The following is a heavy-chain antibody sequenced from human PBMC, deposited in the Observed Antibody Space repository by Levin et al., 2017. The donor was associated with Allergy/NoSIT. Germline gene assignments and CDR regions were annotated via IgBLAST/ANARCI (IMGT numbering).Heavy chain of an antibody. V-gene: IGHV3-23*01. CDR2: ISGSGGST. J-gene: IGHJ4*02. D-gene: IGHD6-19*01. Sequence: GESLKISCAASGFTFSSYAMSWVRQAPGKGLEWVSAISGSGGSTYYADSVKGRFTISRDNSKNTLYLQMNSLRAEDTAVYYCAKDHSSGCYEYWGQGTLVTVSS. CDR3: AKDHSSGCYEY. CDR1: GFTFSSYA.